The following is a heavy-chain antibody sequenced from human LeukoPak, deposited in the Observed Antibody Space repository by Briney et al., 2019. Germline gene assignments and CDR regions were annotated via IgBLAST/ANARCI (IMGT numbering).Heavy chain of an antibody. D-gene: IGHD3-10*01. CDR1: GYSISSGYY. Sequence: PETLSLTCAVSGYSISSGYYWGWIRQPPGKGLEWIGSIYHSGSTYYNPSLKSRVTISVDTSKNQFSLKLSSVTAADTAVYYCARVGYYGSGSYYDFDYWGQGTLVTVSS. CDR3: ARVGYYGSGSYYDFDY. J-gene: IGHJ4*02. V-gene: IGHV4-38-2*01. CDR2: IYHSGST.